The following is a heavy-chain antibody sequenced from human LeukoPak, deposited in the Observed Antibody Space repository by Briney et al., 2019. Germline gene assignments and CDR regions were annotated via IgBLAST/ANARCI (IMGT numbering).Heavy chain of an antibody. CDR1: GGSFSGYY. Sequence: SETLSLTCAVYGGSFSGYYWSWIRQPPGKGLEWIGEINHSGSTNYNPSLKSRVTISVDTSKNQFSLKLSSVTAADTAVYYCAGGGWYVDYWGQGTLVTASS. V-gene: IGHV4-34*01. D-gene: IGHD6-19*01. CDR2: INHSGST. J-gene: IGHJ4*02. CDR3: AGGGWYVDY.